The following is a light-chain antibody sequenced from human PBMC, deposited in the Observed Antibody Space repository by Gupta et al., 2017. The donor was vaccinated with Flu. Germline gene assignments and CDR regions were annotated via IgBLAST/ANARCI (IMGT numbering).Light chain of an antibody. Sequence: VLPPSPFPLSFSPGESATLSCRAHQSVSSSYLVWYQQKPGQAPRLLIYGASSRATGIPDRFSGSGSGTDFTLTISRLEPEDFAVYYCQQYGSSPWTFGQGTKVEIK. CDR3: QQYGSSPWT. V-gene: IGKV3-20*01. J-gene: IGKJ1*01. CDR2: GAS. CDR1: QSVSSSY.